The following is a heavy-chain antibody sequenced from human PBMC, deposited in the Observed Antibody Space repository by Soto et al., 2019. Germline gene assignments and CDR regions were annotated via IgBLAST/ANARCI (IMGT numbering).Heavy chain of an antibody. J-gene: IGHJ5*02. CDR3: ARGVTMVRGVIITYWFDP. D-gene: IGHD3-10*01. CDR2: IYYSGST. V-gene: IGHV4-59*01. CDR1: GGSISSYY. Sequence: SETLSLTCTVSGGSISSYYWSWIRQPPGKGLEWIGYIYYSGSTNYNPSLKSRVTISVDTSKNQFSLKLSSVTAADTAVYYCARGVTMVRGVIITYWFDPWGQGTLVTVSS.